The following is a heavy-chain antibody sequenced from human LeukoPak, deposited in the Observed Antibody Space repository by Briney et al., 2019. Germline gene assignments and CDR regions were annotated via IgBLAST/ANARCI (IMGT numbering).Heavy chain of an antibody. D-gene: IGHD3-22*01. CDR2: IYCSGST. CDR3: ASTYDSSGCIVY. CDR1: GVSISSSSYY. J-gene: IGHJ4*02. V-gene: IGHV4-39*01. Sequence: SETLSLTCTVSGVSISSSSYYWGWIRQPPGKGLEWNGSIYCSGSTYYNPSLTSRVTISVHTSQKQFSLKLSSVPAADPAVYYCASTYDSSGCIVYWGQGTLVTVSS.